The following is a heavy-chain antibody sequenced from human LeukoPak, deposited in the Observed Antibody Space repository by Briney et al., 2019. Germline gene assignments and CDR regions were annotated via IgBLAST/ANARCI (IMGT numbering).Heavy chain of an antibody. CDR2: IISSSSYI. CDR3: ARERLGYCSSTSCYERSNWIDP. D-gene: IGHD2-2*01. V-gene: IGHV3-21*01. CDR1: GVTFSSYS. Sequence: GGSLRLSCAASGVTFSSYSMNWVRQAPGKGLEWVSSIISSSSYIYYADSVKGRFTISRDNAKNSLYLQMNSLRAEDTAVYYCARERLGYCSSTSCYERSNWIDPWGQGTLVTVSS. J-gene: IGHJ5*02.